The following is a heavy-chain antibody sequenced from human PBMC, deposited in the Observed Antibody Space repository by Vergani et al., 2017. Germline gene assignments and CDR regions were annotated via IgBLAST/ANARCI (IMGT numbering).Heavy chain of an antibody. CDR1: GYSISSGYY. CDR2: IYYSGST. J-gene: IGHJ4*02. Sequence: QVQLQESGPGLVKPSETLSLTCAVSGYSISSGYYWGWIRQPPGKGLEWIGTIYYSGSTYYNPSLKSRVTISVDTSKNQFSLKLNSVTAADTAVYYCARGYCTNSICRGKVDSWGQGTLVTVSS. V-gene: IGHV4-38-2*01. D-gene: IGHD2-8*01. CDR3: ARGYCTNSICRGKVDS.